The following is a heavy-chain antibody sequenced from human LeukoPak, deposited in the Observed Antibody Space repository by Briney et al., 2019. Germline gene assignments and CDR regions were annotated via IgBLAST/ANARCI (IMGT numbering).Heavy chain of an antibody. J-gene: IGHJ4*02. CDR3: ARHGSRYYDSSPPWDFDY. CDR2: IYTSGTI. V-gene: IGHV4-4*07. Sequence: SETLSLTCNVSGGSISSFYWSWIRQPAGKGLEWIGRIYTSGTIYYNPSLKSRVTMSVDTSKSQVSLKLSSVTAADTAVYYCARHGSRYYDSSPPWDFDYWGQGTLVTVSS. CDR1: GGSISSFY. D-gene: IGHD3-22*01.